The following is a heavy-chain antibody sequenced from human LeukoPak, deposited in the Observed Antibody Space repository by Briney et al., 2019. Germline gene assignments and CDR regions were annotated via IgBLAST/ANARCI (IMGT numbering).Heavy chain of an antibody. Sequence: SETLSLTCAVYGGSFSGYYWSWIRQPPGKGLEWIGEINHSGSTNYNPSLKSRVTISVDTSKNQFSLKLSSVTAADTAVYYCARGRWPRYFDLWGRGTLVTVSS. CDR3: ARGRWPRYFDL. J-gene: IGHJ2*01. CDR1: GGSFSGYY. V-gene: IGHV4-34*01. CDR2: INHSGST.